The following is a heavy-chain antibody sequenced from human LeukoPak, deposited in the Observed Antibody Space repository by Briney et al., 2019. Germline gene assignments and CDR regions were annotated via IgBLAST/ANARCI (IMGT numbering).Heavy chain of an antibody. V-gene: IGHV3-23*01. CDR2: INSSGGK. CDR3: TKGGSFSGSYYINWFDP. J-gene: IGHJ5*02. Sequence: GGSLRLSCAGSGFPFSSHGMNWVRQAPGKGLEWVTTINSSGGKNYAESVKGRFTISRDNSKKTLYLQMNSLRPEDTAVYYCTKGGSFSGSYYINWFDPWGQGTLATVSS. D-gene: IGHD3-10*01. CDR1: GFPFSSHG.